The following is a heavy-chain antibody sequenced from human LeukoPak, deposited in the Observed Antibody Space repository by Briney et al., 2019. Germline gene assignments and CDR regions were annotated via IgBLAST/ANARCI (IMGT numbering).Heavy chain of an antibody. J-gene: IGHJ5*02. CDR2: VFRSGST. Sequence: SETLSLTCTASDYSITSGYYWAWIRQPPGKGPEWIGSVFRSGSTSYNPSLRSRVSISVDTVNNHFSLNLTSVTAADTAMYYCARGHGSGWYYDWFDPWGQGTLVTVSS. V-gene: IGHV4-38-2*02. CDR3: ARGHGSGWYYDWFDP. CDR1: DYSITSGYY. D-gene: IGHD6-19*01.